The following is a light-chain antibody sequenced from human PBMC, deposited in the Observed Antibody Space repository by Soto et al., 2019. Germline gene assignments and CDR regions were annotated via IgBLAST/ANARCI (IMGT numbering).Light chain of an antibody. Sequence: DIVMTQSPLSLPVTPGEPASISCRSSQSLLHSNGYNYLDWYLQKPGQSPQLLIYLGSNRASGVPDRFSGSGSSTDFTLKISRVEAEDVGGYYCKQALQTPRTWRLGQGTKVEIK. V-gene: IGKV2-28*01. CDR1: QSLLHSNGYNY. CDR3: KQALQTPRTWR. CDR2: LGS. J-gene: IGKJ1*01.